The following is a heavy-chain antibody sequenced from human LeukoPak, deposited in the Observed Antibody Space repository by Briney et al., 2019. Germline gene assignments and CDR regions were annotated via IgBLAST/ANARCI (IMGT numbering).Heavy chain of an antibody. CDR3: ARVDSGHDYGPS. CDR2: INPNSGDT. V-gene: IGHV1-2*06. Sequence: RASVKVSCKASGYTFTGYYMHWVRQAPGQGLEWMGRINPNSGDTDYAQKFQGRVIMTRDTSISTAYMEVSRLRSDDTAVYYCARVDSGHDYGPSWGQGTTVTVSS. CDR1: GYTFTGYY. J-gene: IGHJ3*01. D-gene: IGHD5-12*01.